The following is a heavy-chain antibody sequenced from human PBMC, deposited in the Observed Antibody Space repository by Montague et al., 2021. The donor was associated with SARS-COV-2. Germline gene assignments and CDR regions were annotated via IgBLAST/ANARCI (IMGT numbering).Heavy chain of an antibody. CDR3: AGFGSETLGFDL. CDR1: GASISTGIYY. J-gene: IGHJ4*02. CDR2: IRTTGHT. V-gene: IGHV4-61*02. D-gene: IGHD1-26*01. Sequence: TLSLTCTVSGASISTGIYYWSWIRQPAGKGLEWIGRIRTTGHTDYNSSLESRVFMSVDTSTNPFSLSLTSVTAADTAVYFCAGFGSETLGFDLWGQGTLVTVS.